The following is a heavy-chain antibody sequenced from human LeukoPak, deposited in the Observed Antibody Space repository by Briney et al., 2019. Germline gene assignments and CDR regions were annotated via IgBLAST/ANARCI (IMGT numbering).Heavy chain of an antibody. J-gene: IGHJ5*02. CDR1: GYTFTGYY. D-gene: IGHD3-3*01. CDR2: IIPIFGTA. V-gene: IGHV1-69*06. CDR3: ARGRVLESPGRWFDP. Sequence: ASVKVSCKASGYTFTGYYMHWVRQAPGQGLEWMGGIIPIFGTANYAQKFQGRVTITADKSTSTAYMELSSLRSEGTAVYYCARGRVLESPGRWFDPWGQGTLVTVSS.